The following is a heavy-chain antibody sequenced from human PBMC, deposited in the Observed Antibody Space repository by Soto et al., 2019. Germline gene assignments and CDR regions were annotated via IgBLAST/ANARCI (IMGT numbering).Heavy chain of an antibody. V-gene: IGHV3-9*01. D-gene: IGHD3-16*02. CDR2: ISWNSGSI. CDR3: AKDAELSPYMDV. J-gene: IGHJ6*03. CDR1: GFTFDDYA. Sequence: EVQLVESGGGLVQPGRSLRLSCAASGFTFDDYAMHWVRQAPGKGLEWVSGISWNSGSIGYADSVKGRFTISRDNANNSLYLQMNSLRAEDTALYDCAKDAELSPYMDVWGKGTTVTVSS.